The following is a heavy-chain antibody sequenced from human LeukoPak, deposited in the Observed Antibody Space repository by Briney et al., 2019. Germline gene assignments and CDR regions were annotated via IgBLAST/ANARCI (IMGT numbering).Heavy chain of an antibody. J-gene: IGHJ4*02. V-gene: IGHV3-30*18. Sequence: PGGSLRLSCAASGFTFSNYDMHWVRQAPGKGLEWVAVMSYDGNNKDYADSVKGRFTISRDNSKNTLYLQMNSLRPEDTAVYYCAKGRRQSYPHYYFDSWGQGTLVTVSS. CDR2: MSYDGNNK. CDR1: GFTFSNYD. CDR3: AKGRRQSYPHYYFDS. D-gene: IGHD1-26*01.